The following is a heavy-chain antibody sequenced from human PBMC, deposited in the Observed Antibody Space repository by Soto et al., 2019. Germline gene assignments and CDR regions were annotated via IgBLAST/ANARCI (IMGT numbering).Heavy chain of an antibody. J-gene: IGHJ4*02. V-gene: IGHV1-18*01. Sequence: GASVKVSCKASGYTFTSYGISWVRQAPGQGLEWMGWISAYNGKTNYAQKLQGRVTMTTDTSTSTAYMELRSLRYEDTAVYYCALNQYCGGDCPHNMDGYWGQGTLVTVS. CDR3: ALNQYCGGDCPHNMDGY. CDR2: ISAYNGKT. D-gene: IGHD2-21*02. CDR1: GYTFTSYG.